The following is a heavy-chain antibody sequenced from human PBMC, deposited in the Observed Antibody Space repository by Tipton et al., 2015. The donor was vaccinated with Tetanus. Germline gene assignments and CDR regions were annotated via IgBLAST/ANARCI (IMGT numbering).Heavy chain of an antibody. J-gene: IGHJ3*01. V-gene: IGHV4-30-4*01. CDR1: GGSISSGDYF. Sequence: TLSLTCSVSGGSISSGDYFWSWIRQPPGKGLEWIGYIYSSGSTYYNPSLKSRVSLSQDTSKNQFSLKLNSVTAADTAVCYCARETNMLREVMINGNAFDVWGQGTLVTVSS. CDR3: ARETNMLREVMINGNAFDV. CDR2: IYSSGST. D-gene: IGHD3-10*01.